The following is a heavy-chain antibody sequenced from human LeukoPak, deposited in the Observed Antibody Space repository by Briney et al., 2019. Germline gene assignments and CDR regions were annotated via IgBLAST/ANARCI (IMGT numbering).Heavy chain of an antibody. V-gene: IGHV4-39*07. Sequence: SETLSLTCTVSGGSISSSYYYWGWIRQPPGKGLEWIGSIYYSGSTDYNPTLKSRVTISVDTSKNQFSLKLSSVTAADTAVYYCARVNLKQGAFDIWGQGTMVTVSS. CDR3: ARVNLKQGAFDI. CDR2: IYYSGST. CDR1: GGSISSSYYY. D-gene: IGHD1-14*01. J-gene: IGHJ3*02.